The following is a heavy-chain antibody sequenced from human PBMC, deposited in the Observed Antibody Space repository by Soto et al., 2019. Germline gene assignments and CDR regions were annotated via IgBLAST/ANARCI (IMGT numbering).Heavy chain of an antibody. J-gene: IGHJ4*02. V-gene: IGHV3-23*01. CDR3: AKVSDSSSWYFDY. CDR2: ISGSGGST. Sequence: EVQLLESGGGLVQPGGSLRLSCAASGFTFSSYAMSWVRQAPGKGLAWVSAISGSGGSTYYADSVKGRFTISRDNSKNTLYLQMNSLRAEDTAVYYCAKVSDSSSWYFDYWGQGTLVTVSS. CDR1: GFTFSSYA. D-gene: IGHD6-13*01.